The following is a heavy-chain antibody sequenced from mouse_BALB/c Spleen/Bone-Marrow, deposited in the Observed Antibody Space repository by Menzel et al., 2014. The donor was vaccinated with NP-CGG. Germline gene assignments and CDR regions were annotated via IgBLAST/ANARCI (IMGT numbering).Heavy chain of an antibody. CDR2: IDPANGNT. V-gene: IGHV14-3*02. D-gene: IGHD1-1*01. CDR3: ASYYYGSSRFAY. CDR1: GFNIKDTY. J-gene: IGHJ3*01. Sequence: LQQSGAELVKPGASVKLSCTASGFNIKDTYMHWVKQRPEQGLEWIGRIDPANGNTKYDPKFQGKATITADTSSXTAYLKLSSLTSEDTAVYYCASYYYGSSRFAYWGQGTLVTVSA.